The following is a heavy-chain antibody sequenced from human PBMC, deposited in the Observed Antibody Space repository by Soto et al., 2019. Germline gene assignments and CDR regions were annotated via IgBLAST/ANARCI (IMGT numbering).Heavy chain of an antibody. Sequence: QVQLVESGGGVVQPGRSLRLSCAASGFTFSSYGMHWVRQAPGKGLEWVAAICYDGSNKSYADSVKGRFTISRDNSKNALYLQMSRRRAGDMAVYYCARVGGFRDGMGVWGQGTTVTVSS. CDR3: ARVGGFRDGMGV. D-gene: IGHD3-16*01. CDR1: GFTFSSYG. V-gene: IGHV3-33*01. J-gene: IGHJ6*02. CDR2: ICYDGSNK.